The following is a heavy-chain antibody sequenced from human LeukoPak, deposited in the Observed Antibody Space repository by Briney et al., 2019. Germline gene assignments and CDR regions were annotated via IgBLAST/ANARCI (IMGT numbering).Heavy chain of an antibody. J-gene: IGHJ4*02. D-gene: IGHD1-26*01. CDR1: GFIFSTYA. CDR3: ARDDIIVGATTLDF. V-gene: IGHV3-30*04. Sequence: PAKSLRLSCEASGFIFSTYAMHGVRQAPGKGLERLAVISIAGSNKYQLDSVKGRFTISRDNSKNTLYLEMDSVRLGDTAVYYYARDDIIVGATTLDFWGQGTLVPVSS. CDR2: ISIAGSNK.